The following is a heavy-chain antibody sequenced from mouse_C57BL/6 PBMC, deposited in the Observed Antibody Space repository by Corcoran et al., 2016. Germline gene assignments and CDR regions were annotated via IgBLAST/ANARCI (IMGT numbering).Heavy chain of an antibody. D-gene: IGHD2-3*01. CDR1: GYTFTDYY. V-gene: IGHV1-26*01. J-gene: IGHJ3*01. CDR2: MNPNNGGT. CDR3: SLYDGYFPWFAY. Sequence: EVQLQQSGPELVKPGASVKISCKASGYTFTDYYMNWVKQSNGKSLEWIGDMNPNNGGTSYNQKFKGKATLTEDKSSSTAYMELRSLTSEDSAVYYCSLYDGYFPWFAYWGQGTLVTVSA.